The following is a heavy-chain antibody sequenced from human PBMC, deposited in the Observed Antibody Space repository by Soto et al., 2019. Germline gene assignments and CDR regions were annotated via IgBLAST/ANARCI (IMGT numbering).Heavy chain of an antibody. CDR2: INPNSGGT. D-gene: IGHD3-22*01. J-gene: IGHJ6*02. CDR1: GYTFTGHY. V-gene: IGHV1-2*04. Sequence: ASVKVSCKASGYTFTGHYMHWVRQAPGQGLEWMGWINPNSGGTNYAQKFQGWVTMTRDTSISTAYMELSRLRSDDTAVYYCAREASYDSSGYYSWSPPGSYGMDVWGQGTTVTVSS. CDR3: AREASYDSSGYYSWSPPGSYGMDV.